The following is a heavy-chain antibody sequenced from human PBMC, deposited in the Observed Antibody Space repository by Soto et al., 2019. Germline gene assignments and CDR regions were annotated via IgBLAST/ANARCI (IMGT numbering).Heavy chain of an antibody. Sequence: PGGSLRLSGSASGFTFSIYAMSGARQAPGKGLEGFSDISGSGGSTYYAASVKGRFTISRDNSKNTMYLQMNSLRAEDKAVYYCAKGYYGSGSYYNSPSYYYGMDVWGQGTTVTVSS. CDR3: AKGYYGSGSYYNSPSYYYGMDV. J-gene: IGHJ6*02. V-gene: IGHV3-23*01. D-gene: IGHD3-10*01. CDR1: GFTFSIYA. CDR2: ISGSGGST.